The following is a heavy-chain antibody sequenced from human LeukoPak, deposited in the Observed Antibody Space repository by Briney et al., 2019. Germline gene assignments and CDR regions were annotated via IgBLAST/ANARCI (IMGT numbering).Heavy chain of an antibody. D-gene: IGHD6-19*01. J-gene: IGHJ4*02. V-gene: IGHV4-39*02. CDR1: GGSISGSNYY. Sequence: SETLSLTCTVSGGSISGSNYYWGWIRQPPGQGLEWIGSIYYSGITYYNPSLKSRVTISVDTSKNQFSLKLNSVTAADTAVYYCARESYSSAWFFNYWGQGTLVTVSS. CDR3: ARESYSSAWFFNY. CDR2: IYYSGIT.